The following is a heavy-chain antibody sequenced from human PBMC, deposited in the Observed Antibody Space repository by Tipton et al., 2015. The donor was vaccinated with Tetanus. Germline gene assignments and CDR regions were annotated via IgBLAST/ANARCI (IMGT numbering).Heavy chain of an antibody. V-gene: IGHV4-4*07. J-gene: IGHJ4*02. D-gene: IGHD3-22*01. CDR2: IYTSGST. CDR1: GGSISSYY. Sequence: TLSLTCTVSGGSISSYYWSWIRQPAGKGLEWIGRIYTSGSTNYNPSLKSRVTMSVDTSTTQFSLKLSPVTAADTAVYYCARDRHEAAYYDSSGIDYWGQGTLVTVSS. CDR3: ARDRHEAAYYDSSGIDY.